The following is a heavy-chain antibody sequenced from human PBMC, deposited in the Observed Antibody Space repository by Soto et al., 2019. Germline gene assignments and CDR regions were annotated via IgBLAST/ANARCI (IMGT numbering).Heavy chain of an antibody. CDR2: IYYSGST. V-gene: IGHV4-31*03. J-gene: IGHJ4*02. Sequence: QVQLQESGPGLVKPSQTLSLTCTVSGGSISSGDYYWSWIRQHPGKGLEWIGYIYYSGSTYYNPSLKSRVTISTDTSKDPIALKLRALSAADTAVNSGARELRAYYYVSRTDKYGGVGFWGQGTLVT. D-gene: IGHD3-22*01. CDR1: GGSISSGDYY. CDR3: ARELRAYYYVSRTDKYGGVGF.